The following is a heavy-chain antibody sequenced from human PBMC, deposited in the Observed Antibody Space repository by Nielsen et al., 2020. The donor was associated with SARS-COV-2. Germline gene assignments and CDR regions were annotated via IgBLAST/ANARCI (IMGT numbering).Heavy chain of an antibody. V-gene: IGHV4-61*05. CDR3: ARGPSGIAVAGRYYYYGMDV. CDR2: IYYSGST. D-gene: IGHD6-19*01. J-gene: IGHJ6*02. Sequence: SETLSLTCTVSGGSISSSSYYWGWIRQPPGKGLEWIGYIYYSGSTNYNPSLKSRVTISVDTSKNQFSLKLSSVTAADTAVYYCARGPSGIAVAGRYYYYGMDVWGQGTTVTVSS. CDR1: GGSISSSSYY.